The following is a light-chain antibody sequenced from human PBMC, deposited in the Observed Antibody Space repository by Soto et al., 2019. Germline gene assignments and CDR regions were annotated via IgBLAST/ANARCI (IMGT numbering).Light chain of an antibody. V-gene: IGLV1-40*01. J-gene: IGLJ2*01. CDR1: SSNLGAGYD. CDR3: AAWDDDLHVWL. CDR2: GNR. Sequence: QSVLTQPPSASGTPGQRVTLSCTGNSSNLGAGYDVHWYQQLPGAAPKLVIFGNRNRPSGVPERFSGSKSGTSASLAITGLQAEDEADYYCAAWDDDLHVWLFGGGTKLTVL.